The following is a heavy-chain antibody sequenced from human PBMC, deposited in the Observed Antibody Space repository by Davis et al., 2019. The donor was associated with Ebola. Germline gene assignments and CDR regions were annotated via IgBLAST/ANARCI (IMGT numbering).Heavy chain of an antibody. CDR2: INPNDGRT. D-gene: IGHD5-12*01. V-gene: IGHV1-46*03. J-gene: IGHJ3*02. CDR3: TTPGGQDSGYDVFDI. Sequence: ASVTVSCKASVYTFTNYYMHWVRQAPGQGLAWMGMINPNDGRTIYAQKFQGRVTVTRDTSTTTVYMDLSSLRSEDTALYYCTTPGGQDSGYDVFDIWGQGTMVTVSS. CDR1: VYTFTNYY.